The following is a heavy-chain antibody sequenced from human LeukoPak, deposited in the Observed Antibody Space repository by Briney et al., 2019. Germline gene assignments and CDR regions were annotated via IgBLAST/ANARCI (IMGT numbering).Heavy chain of an antibody. D-gene: IGHD4-17*01. Sequence: GGSLRLSCAASGFTFSDYWMHWVRQAPGKGLVGVSRINSDGRITNYADSVEGRFTISRDNAKNSLYLQMNSLRAEDTASYYCAREGHYGDFENHFDYWGQGTLVTVSS. CDR1: GFTFSDYW. CDR3: AREGHYGDFENHFDY. V-gene: IGHV3-74*01. CDR2: INSDGRIT. J-gene: IGHJ4*02.